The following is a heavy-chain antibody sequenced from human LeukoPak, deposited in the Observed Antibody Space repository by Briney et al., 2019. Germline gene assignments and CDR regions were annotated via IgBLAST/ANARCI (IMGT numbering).Heavy chain of an antibody. CDR2: INWNGGST. Sequence: GGSLRLSCAASGFTFDDYGMSWVRQAPGKGLEWVSGINWNGGSTGYADSVKGRFTISRDNAKNSLYLQMNSLRAEDTALYYCARGYYYGSGSYFSPLGYWGQGTLVTVSS. D-gene: IGHD3-10*01. CDR3: ARGYYYGSGSYFSPLGY. V-gene: IGHV3-20*04. J-gene: IGHJ4*02. CDR1: GFTFDDYG.